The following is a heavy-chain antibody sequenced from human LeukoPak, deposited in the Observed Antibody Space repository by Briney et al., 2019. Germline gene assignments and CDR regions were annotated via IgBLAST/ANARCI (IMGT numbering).Heavy chain of an antibody. D-gene: IGHD3-22*01. J-gene: IGHJ4*02. Sequence: GGSLRLSCATSGFTFSSYSMNWVRQALGKGLEWVSSISSSSSYIYYADSVKGRFTISRDNAKNSLYLQMNSLRAEDTAVYYCAFYDSSGFGCWGQGTLVTVSS. V-gene: IGHV3-21*01. CDR2: ISSSSSYI. CDR1: GFTFSSYS. CDR3: AFYDSSGFGC.